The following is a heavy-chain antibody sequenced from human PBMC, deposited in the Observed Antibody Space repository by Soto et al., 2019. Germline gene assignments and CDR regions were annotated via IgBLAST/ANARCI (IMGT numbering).Heavy chain of an antibody. CDR2: ISSSSSTI. CDR3: ARRASSGYDF. D-gene: IGHD5-12*01. J-gene: IGHJ4*02. V-gene: IGHV3-48*02. CDR1: RFTFSSYS. Sequence: EVQLVESGGGLVQPGGSLRLSCAASRFTFSSYSMNWVRQAPGKGLEWVSYISSSSSTIYYADSVKGRFTISRDNAKNSLYLQMNSLRDEDTAVYYWARRASSGYDFWGQGTLVTVSS.